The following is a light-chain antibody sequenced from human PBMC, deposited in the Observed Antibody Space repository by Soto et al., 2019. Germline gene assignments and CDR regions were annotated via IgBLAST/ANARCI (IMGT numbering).Light chain of an antibody. CDR3: QQYNSYSGT. CDR2: KAS. J-gene: IGKJ1*01. Sequence: DIHMTQSPSTLSASVGDRVTITCRASQSISSWLAWYQQKPGKAPNLLIYKASSLESGVPSRFSGSGSGTEFTLTISSLQPDDFATYYCQQYNSYSGTFGQGTKVDIK. CDR1: QSISSW. V-gene: IGKV1-5*03.